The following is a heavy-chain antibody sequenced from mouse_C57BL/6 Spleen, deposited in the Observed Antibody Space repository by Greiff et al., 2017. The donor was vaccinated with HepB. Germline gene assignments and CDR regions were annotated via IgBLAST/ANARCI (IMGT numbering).Heavy chain of an antibody. J-gene: IGHJ1*03. D-gene: IGHD3-3*01. Sequence: VQLQQSGAELVKPGASVKLSCTASGFNIKDYYMHWVKQRTEQGLKWIGRIDPEDGETKYAPKFQGKATITADTSSNTAYLQFSRLTSEDTAVYYCARWRAPDDWYFDVWGTGTTVTVSS. CDR2: IDPEDGET. V-gene: IGHV14-2*01. CDR3: ARWRAPDDWYFDV. CDR1: GFNIKDYY.